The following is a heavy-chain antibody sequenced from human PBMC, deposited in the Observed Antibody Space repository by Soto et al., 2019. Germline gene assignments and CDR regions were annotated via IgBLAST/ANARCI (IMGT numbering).Heavy chain of an antibody. CDR1: AFTFSSFA. CDR2: IGTAGDP. J-gene: IGHJ4*02. D-gene: IGHD3-10*01. CDR3: ARGQDMGWGDAFDY. Sequence: EVQLLESGGGLVQPGGSLRLSCAVSAFTFSSFAMSWVRQAPGKGLEWVSAIGTAGDPYYPGSVKGRFTISRENAKNSLYLQMNSLRAGDTAVYYCARGQDMGWGDAFDYWGQGTLVTVSS. V-gene: IGHV3-13*05.